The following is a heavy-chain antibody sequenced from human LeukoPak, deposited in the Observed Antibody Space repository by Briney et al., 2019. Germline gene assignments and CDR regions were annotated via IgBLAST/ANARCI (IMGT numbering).Heavy chain of an antibody. CDR2: IYTSGST. J-gene: IGHJ4*02. CDR1: GGSISSGSYY. D-gene: IGHD2-2*01. CDR3: ARGCSSTSCYSFDY. V-gene: IGHV4-61*02. Sequence: SQTLSLTCTVSGGSISSGSYYWSWIRQPAGKGLEWIGRIYTSGSTNYNPSLKSRVTISVDTSKNQFSLKLSSVTAADTAVYYCARGCSSTSCYSFDYWGQGTLVTVSS.